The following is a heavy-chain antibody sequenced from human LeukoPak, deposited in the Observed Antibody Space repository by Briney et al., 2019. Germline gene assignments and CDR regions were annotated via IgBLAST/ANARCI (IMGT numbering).Heavy chain of an antibody. CDR2: INPNSGGT. Sequence: ASVKVSCKASGYTFTSYDINWVRQAPGQGLEWMGWINPNSGGTNYAQKFQGRVTMTRDTSISTAYMELSRLRSDDTAVYYCARALGHTTVGNDAFDIWGQGTMVTVSS. CDR1: GYTFTSYD. V-gene: IGHV1-2*02. D-gene: IGHD1-1*01. CDR3: ARALGHTTVGNDAFDI. J-gene: IGHJ3*02.